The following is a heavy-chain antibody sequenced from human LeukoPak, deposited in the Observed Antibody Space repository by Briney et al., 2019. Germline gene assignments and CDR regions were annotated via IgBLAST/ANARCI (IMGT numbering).Heavy chain of an antibody. CDR1: GFTFSNYW. D-gene: IGHD2-2*01. J-gene: IGHJ6*03. CDR2: INSDGRST. Sequence: GGSLRLSCAASGFTFSNYWMHWVRQAPGKGLVWVSRINSDGRSTNYAGSVKGRFTISRDNAKNTLYLQMNSLRAEDTAVYYCAREKEGYCSRTSCYLDYYYYYMDVWGKGTTVTISS. V-gene: IGHV3-74*01. CDR3: AREKEGYCSRTSCYLDYYYYYMDV.